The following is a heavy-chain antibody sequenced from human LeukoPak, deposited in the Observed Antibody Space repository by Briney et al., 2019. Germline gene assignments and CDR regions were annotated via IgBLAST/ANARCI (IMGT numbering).Heavy chain of an antibody. D-gene: IGHD3-9*01. CDR2: ISGSGGST. J-gene: IGHJ6*03. Sequence: GGSLRLSCAASGFTYSSYEMNWVRQAPGKGLEWVSAISGSGGSTYYADSVKGRFTISRDNSKNTLYLQMNSLRAEDTAVYYCAKDGGEYYDILTGYYPRLYYMDVWGKGTTVTISS. CDR1: GFTYSSYE. CDR3: AKDGGEYYDILTGYYPRLYYMDV. V-gene: IGHV3-23*01.